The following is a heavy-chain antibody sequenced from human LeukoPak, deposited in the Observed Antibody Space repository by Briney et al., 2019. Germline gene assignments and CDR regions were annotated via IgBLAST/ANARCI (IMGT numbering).Heavy chain of an antibody. D-gene: IGHD3-10*01. CDR2: ISSSGSTI. J-gene: IGHJ5*02. V-gene: IGHV3-11*01. Sequence: GGPLRLSCAASGFTFSDYYMSWIRQAPGKGLEWVSYISSSGSTIYYADSVKGRFTISRDNAKNSLYLQMNSLRAEDTAVYYCARQYYYGSGSYGWFDPWGQGTLVTVSS. CDR3: ARQYYYGSGSYGWFDP. CDR1: GFTFSDYY.